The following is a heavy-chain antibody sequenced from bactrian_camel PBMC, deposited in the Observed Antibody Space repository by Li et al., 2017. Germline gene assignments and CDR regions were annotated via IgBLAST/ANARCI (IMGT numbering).Heavy chain of an antibody. CDR3: AADSARRCGGSLDWLFAY. D-gene: IGHD2*01. V-gene: IGHV3S60*01. Sequence: HVQLVESGGGLVQPGGSLRLSCTASGFTFDETTIIMGWYRQTPGNECEMVSSIRRDGSTYYADSVKGRFTISQGNAKNTIYLQMNSLKPEDTAMYVCAADSARRCGGSLDWLFAYWGQGTQVTVS. CDR1: GFTFDETTII. CDR2: IRRDGST. J-gene: IGHJ6*01.